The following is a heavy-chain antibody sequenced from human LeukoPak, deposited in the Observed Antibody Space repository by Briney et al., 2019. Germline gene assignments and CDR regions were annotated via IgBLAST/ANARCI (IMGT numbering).Heavy chain of an antibody. CDR1: GYTFTSHD. D-gene: IGHD4-17*01. CDR2: MNPNSGNT. Sequence: ASVKVSCKASGYTFTSHDINWVRQATGQGLEWMGWMNPNSGNTDYAQKFQGRFTITMDTSINTTYMELSSLRSEDTAVYYCARSRVGNGDYLFEDVWGQGTLVTVSS. CDR3: ARSRVGNGDYLFEDV. J-gene: IGHJ4*02. V-gene: IGHV1-8*03.